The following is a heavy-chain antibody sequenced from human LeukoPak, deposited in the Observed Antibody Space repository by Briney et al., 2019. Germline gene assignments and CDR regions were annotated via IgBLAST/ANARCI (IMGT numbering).Heavy chain of an antibody. CDR1: GYTFTGYY. Sequence: GASVKVSCNASGYTFTGYYMHWVRQAPGQGLEWMGWINPNSGGTNYAQKFQGRVTMTRDTSISTAYMELSRLRSDDTAVYYCARDAEELGYFDYWGQGTLVTVSS. CDR2: INPNSGGT. V-gene: IGHV1-2*02. D-gene: IGHD1-26*01. J-gene: IGHJ4*02. CDR3: ARDAEELGYFDY.